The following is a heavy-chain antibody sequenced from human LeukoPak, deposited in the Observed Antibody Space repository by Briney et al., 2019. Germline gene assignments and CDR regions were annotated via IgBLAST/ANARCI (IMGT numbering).Heavy chain of an antibody. D-gene: IGHD5-18*01. Sequence: PGGSLRLSCAASGFTVSSSYMSWVRQAPGKGLEWVSVIYSGGSTYYADSVKGRFTISRDNSKNTLYLQMNSLRAEDTAVYYCARTYSGYSYGMYWYFDLWGRGTLVTVSS. CDR3: ARTYSGYSYGMYWYFDL. CDR1: GFTVSSSY. J-gene: IGHJ2*01. V-gene: IGHV3-53*01. CDR2: IYSGGST.